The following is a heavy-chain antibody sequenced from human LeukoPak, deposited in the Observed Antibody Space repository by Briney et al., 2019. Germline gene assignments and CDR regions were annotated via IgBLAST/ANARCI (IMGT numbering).Heavy chain of an antibody. Sequence: AGGSLRLSCTVSGFTVSSNSMSWVRQAPGKGLGWVSFIYSDNTHYSDSVKGRFTISRDNSKNTLYLQMNSLRAEDTAVYYCARDAYSGYYDSSGYRQFDYWGQGTLVTVSS. J-gene: IGHJ4*02. V-gene: IGHV3-53*01. CDR2: IYSDNT. D-gene: IGHD3-22*01. CDR1: GFTVSSNS. CDR3: ARDAYSGYYDSSGYRQFDY.